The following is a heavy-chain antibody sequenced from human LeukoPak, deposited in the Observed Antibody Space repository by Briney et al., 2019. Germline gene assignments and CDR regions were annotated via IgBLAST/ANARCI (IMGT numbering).Heavy chain of an antibody. J-gene: IGHJ4*02. CDR2: LSSSGDTT. V-gene: IGHV3-23*01. CDR1: GFSFGNYV. CDR3: ARTNVPLMLYAPPDS. D-gene: IGHD2-8*01. Sequence: GGSLRLSCTASGFSFGNYVMTWVRQAPGKGLEWVSSLSSSGDTTYYADSVKGRFTLSRDNSKNTLDLQMKSLRAADTGVYYCARTNVPLMLYAPPDSWGQGTLVTASS.